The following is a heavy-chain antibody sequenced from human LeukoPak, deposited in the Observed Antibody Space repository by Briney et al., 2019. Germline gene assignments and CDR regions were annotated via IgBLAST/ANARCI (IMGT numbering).Heavy chain of an antibody. D-gene: IGHD3-3*01. CDR3: ARQFLESTSGSPYYFDY. CDR1: GGSISSYY. J-gene: IGHJ4*02. Sequence: SETLSLTCTVSGGSISSYYWSWIRQPPGKGLEWIGHIYYSGSTNYNPSLKSRVTISVDTSKNQFSLKLSSVTAADTAVYYCARQFLESTSGSPYYFDYWGQGTLVTVSS. CDR2: IYYSGST. V-gene: IGHV4-59*08.